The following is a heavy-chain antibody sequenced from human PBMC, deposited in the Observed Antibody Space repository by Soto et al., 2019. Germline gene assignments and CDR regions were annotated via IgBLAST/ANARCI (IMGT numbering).Heavy chain of an antibody. CDR2: IGAYNGDT. V-gene: IGHV1-18*01. CDR3: ARDHYYDGTGYYEAFFDS. Sequence: QVQLVQSGTEVKKPGASVRISCKASGYTFASYGISWVRQAPGQGLEWMGWIGAYNGDTNYAQKFRGRVTMTTDTSTTTAYMDLRSLTSDDTAVYYCARDHYYDGTGYYEAFFDSWGQGTLVTVSS. CDR1: GYTFASYG. J-gene: IGHJ4*02. D-gene: IGHD3-22*01.